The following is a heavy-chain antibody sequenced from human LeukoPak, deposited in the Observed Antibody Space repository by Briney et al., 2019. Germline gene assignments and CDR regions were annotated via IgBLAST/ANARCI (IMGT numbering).Heavy chain of an antibody. D-gene: IGHD1-26*01. CDR2: IDYSGNT. J-gene: IGHJ4*02. CDR1: GGSISSSSYY. Sequence: SETLSLTCTVSGGSISSSSYYWGWIRQPPGKGLEWIGSIDYSGNTYYNPSLKSRVTISVDTSKNQFSLKLSSVTAADTAVYYCARVPLGVGATPIDYWGQGTLVTVSS. CDR3: ARVPLGVGATPIDY. V-gene: IGHV4-39*01.